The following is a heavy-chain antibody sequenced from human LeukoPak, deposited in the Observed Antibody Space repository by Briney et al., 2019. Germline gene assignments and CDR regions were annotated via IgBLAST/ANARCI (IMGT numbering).Heavy chain of an antibody. CDR1: GGSISGSNW. CDR3: VGNGYYCFDS. V-gene: IGHV4-4*02. CDR2: IYHTGST. Sequence: SETLSLTCAVSGGSISGSNWWSWVRQPPGKGLEWIGEIYHTGSTNYNPSLKSRVTISVDKSKNQLSLKLNSVTAADTAVYYCVGNGYYCFDSWGQGTLVTVSS. J-gene: IGHJ4*02. D-gene: IGHD3-3*01.